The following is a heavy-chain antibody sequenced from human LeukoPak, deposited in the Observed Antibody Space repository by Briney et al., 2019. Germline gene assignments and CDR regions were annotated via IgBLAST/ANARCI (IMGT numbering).Heavy chain of an antibody. Sequence: GRSLRLSCAASGFTFNDYGMHWVRQAPGKGLEWVAVISYDGSNKYYTDSVKGRFTISRDNAKNSLYLQMDSLSGEDTAIYYCAASTYWGGIFDYWGQGTLVTVSS. CDR1: GFTFNDYG. D-gene: IGHD2/OR15-2a*01. J-gene: IGHJ4*02. V-gene: IGHV3-30*03. CDR3: AASTYWGGIFDY. CDR2: ISYDGSNK.